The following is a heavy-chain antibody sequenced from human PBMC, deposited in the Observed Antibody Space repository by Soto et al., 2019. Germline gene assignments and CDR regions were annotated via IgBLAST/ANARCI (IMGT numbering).Heavy chain of an antibody. Sequence: PSETLSLTCAVYGGSFSGYYWSWIRQPPGKGLEWIGEINHSGSTNYNPSLKSRVTISVDTSKNQFSLKLSSVTAADTAVYYCARGRTMGLYYYYGMEVWGQGTTVTVSS. CDR3: ARGRTMGLYYYYGMEV. J-gene: IGHJ6*02. V-gene: IGHV4-34*01. CDR2: INHSGST. CDR1: GGSFSGYY. D-gene: IGHD2-2*01.